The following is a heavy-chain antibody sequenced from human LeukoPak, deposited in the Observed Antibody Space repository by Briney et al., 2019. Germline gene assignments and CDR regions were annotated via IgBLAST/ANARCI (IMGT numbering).Heavy chain of an antibody. CDR3: AHQGPVAYDYGDY. V-gene: IGHV4-34*01. Sequence: PSETLSLTCAVYGGSFSGYYWSWIRQPPGKGLEWIGEINHSGSTNYNPSLKSRVTISVDTSKNQFSLKLSSVTAADTAVYYCAHQGPVAYDYGDYWGQGTLVTVSS. J-gene: IGHJ4*02. D-gene: IGHD4-17*01. CDR1: GGSFSGYY. CDR2: INHSGST.